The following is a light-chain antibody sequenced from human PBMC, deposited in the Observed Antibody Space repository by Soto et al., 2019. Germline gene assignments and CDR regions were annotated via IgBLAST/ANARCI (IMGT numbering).Light chain of an antibody. J-gene: IGKJ2*01. CDR1: QSVTSSY. V-gene: IGKV3-20*01. CDR3: QQSYSTPYT. CDR2: GAS. Sequence: IVLTQSPGTLSLSPGERATLSCRASQSVTSSYLAWYQQKAGQAPRLLIYGASSRATGIPDRFSGGGSGTDFTLTISRLEPEDFATYYCQQSYSTPYTFGQGTKLEIK.